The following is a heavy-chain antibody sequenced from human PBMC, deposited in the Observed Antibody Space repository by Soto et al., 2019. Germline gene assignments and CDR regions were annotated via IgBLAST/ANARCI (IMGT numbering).Heavy chain of an antibody. V-gene: IGHV3-11*01. D-gene: IGHD6-13*01. J-gene: IGHJ4*02. CDR3: ARRAASGRHFDH. CDR2: ISSSGNSM. Sequence: QVQLVESGGGLVMPGESLRLSCAASGFTFSDHYMSWIRQAPGKGLEWVSYISSSGNSMYYADSVKGRFTVSRDNAENSLYLQMHSLRAEDTAVYYCARRAASGRHFDHWGQGTLVSVSS. CDR1: GFTFSDHY.